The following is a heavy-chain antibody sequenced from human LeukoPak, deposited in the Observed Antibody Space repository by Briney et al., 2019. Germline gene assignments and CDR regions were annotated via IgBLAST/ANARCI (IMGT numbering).Heavy chain of an antibody. CDR1: GFTVITND. Sequence: GGSLRLSCAASGFTVITNDMTWVRQAPGKGLEWVSVLYSDGNTKYADSVQGRFTISRDNSKNTLYLEMNSLSPDDTAVYYCARGVEPLGGNTLPYWGQGTLVTVSS. J-gene: IGHJ4*02. CDR3: ARGVEPLGGNTLPY. V-gene: IGHV3-53*01. D-gene: IGHD1-14*01. CDR2: LYSDGNT.